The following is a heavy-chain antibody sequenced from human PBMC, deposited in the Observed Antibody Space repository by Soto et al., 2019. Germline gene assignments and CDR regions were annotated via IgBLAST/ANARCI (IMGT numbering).Heavy chain of an antibody. D-gene: IGHD3-3*01. Sequence: EVKLLESGGGLAQPGGSLRLSCVGSGFTFDSYAISWVRQAPGERLQWIAAISGSADGTDYAHSVRGRFTIPRDNAKKTVRLKMDSLRVEDTAVYFCAKDTVGGYSFWSGYYSDGLDVWGKGTLVTVS. CDR2: ISGSADGT. V-gene: IGHV3-23*01. CDR3: AKDTVGGYSFWSGYYSDGLDV. J-gene: IGHJ3*01. CDR1: GFTFDSYA.